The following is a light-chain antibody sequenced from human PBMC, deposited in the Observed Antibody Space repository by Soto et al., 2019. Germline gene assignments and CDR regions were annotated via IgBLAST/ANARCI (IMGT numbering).Light chain of an antibody. CDR2: DAS. Sequence: EIVLTQSPATLSLSPGERATLSCRASQSVSSYLAWYQQKPGQAPRLLIYDASNRATGIPARFSGSGSGTDFTLTISSXEXXXXXXYYCQQRSNWPGFTFGPGTXXDIK. J-gene: IGKJ3*01. CDR3: QQRSNWPGFT. V-gene: IGKV3-11*01. CDR1: QSVSSY.